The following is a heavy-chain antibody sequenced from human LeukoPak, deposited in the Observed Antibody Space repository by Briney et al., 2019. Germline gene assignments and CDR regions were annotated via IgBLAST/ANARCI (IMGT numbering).Heavy chain of an antibody. CDR3: ARAPAMAPSRFDP. V-gene: IGHV3-30-3*01. CDR1: GFTFSSYA. J-gene: IGHJ5*02. D-gene: IGHD5-18*01. CDR2: ISYDGSNK. Sequence: GGSLRLSCAASGFTFSSYAMHWVRQAPGKGLEWVAVISYDGSNKYYADSVKGRFTISRDNSKNTLYLQMNSLRAEDTAVYYCARAPAMAPSRFDPWGQGTLVTVSS.